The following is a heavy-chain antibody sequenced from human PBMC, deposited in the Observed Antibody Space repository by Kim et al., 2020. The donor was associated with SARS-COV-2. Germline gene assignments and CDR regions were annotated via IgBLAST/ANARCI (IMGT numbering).Heavy chain of an antibody. Sequence: SETLSLTCTVSGYSISSGYYWGWIRQPPGKGLEWIGSIYHSGSTYYNPSLKSRVTISVDTSKNQFSLKLTSVTAADTAVYYCARRPEDISSPFGYWGQGT. J-gene: IGHJ4*02. CDR1: GYSISSGYY. CDR3: ARRPEDISSPFGY. D-gene: IGHD2-15*01. CDR2: IYHSGST. V-gene: IGHV4-38-2*02.